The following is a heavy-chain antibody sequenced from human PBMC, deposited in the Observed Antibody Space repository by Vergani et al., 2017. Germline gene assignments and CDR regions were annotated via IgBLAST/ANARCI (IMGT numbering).Heavy chain of an antibody. CDR3: ARLLGDAAAFDI. J-gene: IGHJ3*02. CDR2: INHSGST. CDR1: GGSFSGYY. Sequence: QVQLQQWGAGLLKPSETLSLTCAVYGGSFSGYYWSWIRQPPGKGLEWIGEINHSGSTNYNPSLKSRVTISVDTSKNQFSLKLSSVTAADTAVYYCARLLGDAAAFDIWGQGTMVTVSS. D-gene: IGHD2-15*01. V-gene: IGHV4-34*01.